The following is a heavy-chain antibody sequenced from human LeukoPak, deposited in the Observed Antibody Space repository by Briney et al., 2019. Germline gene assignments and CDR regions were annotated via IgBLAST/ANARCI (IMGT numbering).Heavy chain of an antibody. D-gene: IGHD3-9*01. J-gene: IGHJ5*02. CDR3: ARYGYDILTGYYNRDNWFDP. Sequence: SETLSLTCTVSGGSISSSSYYWGWIRQPPGKGLEWIGSIYYSGSTYYNPSLKSRVTISVDTSKNQFSLKLSSVTAADTAVYYCARYGYDILTGYYNRDNWFDPWGQGTLVTVPS. V-gene: IGHV4-39*01. CDR2: IYYSGST. CDR1: GGSISSSSYY.